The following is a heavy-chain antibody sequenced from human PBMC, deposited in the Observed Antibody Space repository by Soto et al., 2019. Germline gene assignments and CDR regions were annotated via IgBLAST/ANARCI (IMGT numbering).Heavy chain of an antibody. V-gene: IGHV3-74*01. CDR1: GFTFGGYA. CDR2: INSDGSST. Sequence: GGPLRLPCEAPGFTFGGYAMSWVRQAQGKGLVWVSRINSDGSSTSYADSVKGRFTISRDNAKNTLYLQMNSLRAEDTAVYYCAIRASYYDSSGYFDYWGQGTLVTVSS. D-gene: IGHD3-22*01. CDR3: AIRASYYDSSGYFDY. J-gene: IGHJ4*02.